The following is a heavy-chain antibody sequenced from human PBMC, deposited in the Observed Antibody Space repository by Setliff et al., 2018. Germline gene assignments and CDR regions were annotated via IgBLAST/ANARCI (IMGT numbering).Heavy chain of an antibody. Sequence: PGESLKISCKGSGYSFTTYWIGWVRQMPGKGLEWMGVIYPGDSDTKYSPSFQGQVTISADKSITTAYLQWSRLKASDTAMYYCARHPYYYGSGTYLDNNNRWFDPWGQGTLVTVSS. D-gene: IGHD3-10*01. CDR2: IYPGDSDT. V-gene: IGHV5-51*01. CDR3: ARHPYYYGSGTYLDNNNRWFDP. CDR1: GYSFTTYW. J-gene: IGHJ5*02.